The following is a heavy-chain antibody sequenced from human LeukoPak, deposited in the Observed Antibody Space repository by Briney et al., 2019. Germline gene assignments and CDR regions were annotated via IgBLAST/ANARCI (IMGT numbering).Heavy chain of an antibody. V-gene: IGHV3-7*04. CDR2: IKQDGSEK. Sequence: GGSLRLFCAASGFTFSSYWMSWVRQAPGKGLEWVANIKQDGSEKYYVDSVKGRFTISRDNAKNSLYLQMNSLRAEDTVAYYCARGRYSGSSQHFDYWGQGTLVTVSS. CDR1: GFTFSSYW. D-gene: IGHD1-26*01. J-gene: IGHJ4*02. CDR3: ARGRYSGSSQHFDY.